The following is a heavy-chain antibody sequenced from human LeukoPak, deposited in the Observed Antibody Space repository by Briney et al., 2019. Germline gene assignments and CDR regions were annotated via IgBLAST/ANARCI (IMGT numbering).Heavy chain of an antibody. V-gene: IGHV3-74*01. J-gene: IGHJ4*02. Sequence: GGSLRLSCAVSGFTLSSDWMHWVRKAPGKGLEWVSRMNQDGSDTSYADSVKGRFTISRDNAKNTVYLQMNSLRAEDSAVYYCATVFGYWGQGTLVTVSS. CDR3: ATVFGY. CDR1: GFTLSSDW. CDR2: MNQDGSDT.